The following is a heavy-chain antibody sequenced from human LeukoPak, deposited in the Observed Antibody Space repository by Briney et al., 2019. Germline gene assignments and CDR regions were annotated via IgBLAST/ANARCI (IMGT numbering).Heavy chain of an antibody. D-gene: IGHD3-10*01. CDR2: IYYSGST. V-gene: IGHV4-59*08. J-gene: IGHJ6*02. CDR3: ASSSLLLWFGELSAPYYGMDV. CDR1: GGSISSYY. Sequence: PSGTLSLTCTVSGGSISSYYWSWIRQPPGKGLEWIGYIYYSGSTNYNPSLKSRVTISVDTSKNQFSLKLSSVTAADTAVYYCASSSLLLWFGELSAPYYGMDVWGQGTTVTVSS.